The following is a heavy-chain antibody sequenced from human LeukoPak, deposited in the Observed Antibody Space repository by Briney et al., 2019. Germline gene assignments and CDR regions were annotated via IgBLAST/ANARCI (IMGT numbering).Heavy chain of an antibody. J-gene: IGHJ4*02. CDR2: ISSSGSTI. CDR3: VRVGNTKNLDY. CDR1: GLTSSFYG. D-gene: IGHD2-8*01. Sequence: GGSLRLSCPASGLTSSFYGLNWVRPPPRKGQEWVSYISSSGSTIYYADSVKGRFAISRDNAKNSLYLQMNVLRAEDTAVYFCVRVGNTKNLDYWGQGTLLTVSS. V-gene: IGHV3-48*03.